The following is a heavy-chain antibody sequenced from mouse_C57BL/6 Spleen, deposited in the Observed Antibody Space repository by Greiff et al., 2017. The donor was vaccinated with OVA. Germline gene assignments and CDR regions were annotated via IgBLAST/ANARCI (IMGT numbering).Heavy chain of an antibody. V-gene: IGHV1-55*01. CDR3: ARWSNYDWYFDV. J-gene: IGHJ1*03. D-gene: IGHD2-5*01. CDR2: IYPGSGST. Sequence: QVQLQQSGAELVKPGASVKMSCKASGYTFTSYWITWVKQRPGQGLEWIGDIYPGSGSTNYNEKFKSKATLTVDTSSSTAYMQLSSLTSEDSAVYYCARWSNYDWYFDVWGTGTTVTVSS. CDR1: GYTFTSYW.